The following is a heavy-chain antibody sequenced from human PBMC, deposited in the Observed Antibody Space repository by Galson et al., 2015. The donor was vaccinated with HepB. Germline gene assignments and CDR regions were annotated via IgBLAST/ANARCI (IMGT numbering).Heavy chain of an antibody. J-gene: IGHJ4*02. D-gene: IGHD3-3*01. CDR3: ASVKYDFWSGYHPYFDY. CDR2: MNPNSGNT. CDR1: GYTFTSYD. Sequence: SVKVSCKASGYTFTSYDINWVRQATGQGLEWMGWMNPNSGNTGYAQKFQGRVTMTRNTSISTAYMELSSLRSEDTAVYYCASVKYDFWSGYHPYFDYWGQGTLVTVSS. V-gene: IGHV1-8*01.